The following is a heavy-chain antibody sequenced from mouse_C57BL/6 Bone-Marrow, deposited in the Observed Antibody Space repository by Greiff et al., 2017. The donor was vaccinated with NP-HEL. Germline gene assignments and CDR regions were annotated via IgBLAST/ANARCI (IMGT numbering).Heavy chain of an antibody. Sequence: VQLQQSGPGLVQPSQSLSITCTVSGFSLTSYGVHWVRQSPGKGLEWLGVIWSGGSTDYNAAFISRLSISKDNSKSQVFFKTNSLQADDTAIYYCARNGIPTRVTTGTLYYYAMDYWGQGTSVTVSS. J-gene: IGHJ4*01. D-gene: IGHD2-9*01. V-gene: IGHV2-2*01. CDR2: IWSGGST. CDR3: ARNGIPTRVTTGTLYYYAMDY. CDR1: GFSLTSYG.